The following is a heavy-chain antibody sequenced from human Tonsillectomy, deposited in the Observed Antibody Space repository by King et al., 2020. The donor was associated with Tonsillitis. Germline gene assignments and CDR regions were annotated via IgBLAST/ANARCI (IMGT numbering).Heavy chain of an antibody. Sequence: VQLVESGGGLVQPGGSLRLSCAASGFTFSSYWMSWVRQAPGKGLEWVANIKQDGSEKYYVDSVKGRFTASRDNAKNSLYLQMNSLRAEDTAVYYCAKDGGLVRPLIRYFDYWGQGTLVTVSS. CDR2: IKQDGSEK. D-gene: IGHD3/OR15-3a*01. CDR3: AKDGGLVRPLIRYFDY. CDR1: GFTFSSYW. V-gene: IGHV3-7*01. J-gene: IGHJ4*02.